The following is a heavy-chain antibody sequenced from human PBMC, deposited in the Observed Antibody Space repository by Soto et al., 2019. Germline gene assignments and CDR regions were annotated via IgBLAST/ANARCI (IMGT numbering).Heavy chain of an antibody. V-gene: IGHV4-59*01. CDR3: ARVSPFKATGGLHWFDP. D-gene: IGHD3-16*01. CDR1: GGSISSYY. J-gene: IGHJ5*02. Sequence: SETLSLTCTVSGGSISSYYWSWIRQPPGKGLEWIGYIYYSGSTNYNPSLKSRVTTSVDTSKNRFSLKLSSVTAADTAVYYCARVSPFKATGGLHWFDPWGQGTLVTVSS. CDR2: IYYSGST.